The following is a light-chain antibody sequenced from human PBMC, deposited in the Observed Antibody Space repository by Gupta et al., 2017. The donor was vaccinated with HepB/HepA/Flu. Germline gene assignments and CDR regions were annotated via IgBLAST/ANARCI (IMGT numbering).Light chain of an antibody. V-gene: IGKV2-30*01. CDR1: QSLVYSDGNTY. Sequence: DVVLTQSPLSLPVTLGQPASISCRSSQSLVYSDGNTYLNWFHQRPGQSPRRLIYQVSNRDSGVTDRFSGSGSGTDFALRISRVEAEDVGIYYCMQGTYWPGTFGQGTKLEIK. CDR2: QVS. CDR3: MQGTYWPGT. J-gene: IGKJ2*01.